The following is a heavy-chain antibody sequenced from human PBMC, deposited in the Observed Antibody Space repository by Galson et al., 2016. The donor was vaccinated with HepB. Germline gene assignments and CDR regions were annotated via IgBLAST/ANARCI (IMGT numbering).Heavy chain of an antibody. CDR1: TFTFGNYG. D-gene: IGHD6-6*01. J-gene: IGHJ6*02. V-gene: IGHV3-23*01. CDR3: AKIFGVSSSRSYGMDV. CDR2: ITSSGGST. Sequence: PLRLSCAASTFTFGNYGMRWVRQAPGKGLEWVSSITSSGGSTYYADSVKGRFTISRDNSKNTLYLQMNSLRAEDTAVYYCAKIFGVSSSRSYGMDVWGQGTTVTVSS.